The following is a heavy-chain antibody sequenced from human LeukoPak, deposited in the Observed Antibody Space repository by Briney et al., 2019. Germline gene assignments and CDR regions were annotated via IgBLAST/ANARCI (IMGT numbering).Heavy chain of an antibody. D-gene: IGHD4-17*01. CDR1: GFTFSSYA. Sequence: GGSLRLSCAASGFTFSSYAMSWVRQAPGKGLEWVSVIYTGGNTYYADSVKGRFTISRDNSKNTLYLQMNSLRAEDTAVYYCARVPTTVTTVYFDYWGQGTLVTVSS. J-gene: IGHJ4*02. V-gene: IGHV3-66*01. CDR3: ARVPTTVTTVYFDY. CDR2: IYTGGNT.